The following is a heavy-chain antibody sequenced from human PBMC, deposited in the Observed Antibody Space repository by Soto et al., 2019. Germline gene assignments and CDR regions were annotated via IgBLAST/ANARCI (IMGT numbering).Heavy chain of an antibody. CDR2: AYHSGST. CDR3: ARSPPSSYYGGSGTFDY. V-gene: IGHV4-4*02. D-gene: IGHD3-10*01. CDR1: GGFTSTNNW. Sequence: TLSLTCAVSGGFTSTNNWWSWVRQPPGKGLEWIGDAYHSGSTEYNPSLKSRVSISVDKSKNQISLKLTSATAADTAVYYCARSPPSSYYGGSGTFDYWGQGTLVTVSS. J-gene: IGHJ4*02.